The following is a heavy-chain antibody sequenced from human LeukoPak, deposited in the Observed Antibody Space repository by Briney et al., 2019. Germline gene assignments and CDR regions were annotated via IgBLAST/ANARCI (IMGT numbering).Heavy chain of an antibody. Sequence: ASVKVSCKASGYTFTGYYMHWVRQAPGQGLEWMGWINPNSGGTNYAQKFQGRVTMTRDTSISTAYMELSRLRSDDTAVYYCAHLKLGWWGSFGIDYWGQGTLVTVSS. CDR3: AHLKLGWWGSFGIDY. CDR1: GYTFTGYY. D-gene: IGHD7-27*01. CDR2: INPNSGGT. J-gene: IGHJ4*02. V-gene: IGHV1-2*02.